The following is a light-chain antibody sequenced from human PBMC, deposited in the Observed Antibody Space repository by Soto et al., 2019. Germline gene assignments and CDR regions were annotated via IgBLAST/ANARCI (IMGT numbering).Light chain of an antibody. V-gene: IGKV3-15*01. CDR2: DAS. Sequence: EIVVRQSPATLAVCPGERATLSCRASQSVSSNLAWYQQKPGQAPRRLIYDASTRATGIPARFSGSGSGTEFTLTLTNLQSEDYVVYYCQQYNNWPRTFGQGTKVDIK. CDR3: QQYNNWPRT. CDR1: QSVSSN. J-gene: IGKJ1*01.